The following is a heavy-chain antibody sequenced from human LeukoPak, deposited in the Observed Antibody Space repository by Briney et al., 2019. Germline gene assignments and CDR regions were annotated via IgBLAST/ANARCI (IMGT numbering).Heavy chain of an antibody. CDR3: ARGKLRGYSYGANWFDP. D-gene: IGHD5-18*01. Sequence: SETLSLTCAVYGGSFSGYYWSWIRQPPGKGLEWIGEINHSGSTNYNPSLKGRVTISVDTSKNQFSLKLSSVTAADTAVYYCARGKLRGYSYGANWFDPWGQGTLVTVSS. J-gene: IGHJ5*02. CDR1: GGSFSGYY. V-gene: IGHV4-34*01. CDR2: INHSGST.